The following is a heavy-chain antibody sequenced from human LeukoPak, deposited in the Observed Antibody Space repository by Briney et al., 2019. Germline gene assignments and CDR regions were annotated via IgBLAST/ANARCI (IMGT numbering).Heavy chain of an antibody. CDR3: ARGLGGNFHPFDY. CDR2: IIPIFGTA. Sequence: SVKVSFKPSVGTFIIYAISWVRQAPGQGLEWMGGIIPIFGTANYAQKFQGRVTITADESTSTAYMELSSLRSEDTAVYYCARGLGGNFHPFDYWGQGTLVTVSS. V-gene: IGHV1-69*13. D-gene: IGHD4-23*01. J-gene: IGHJ4*02. CDR1: VGTFIIYA.